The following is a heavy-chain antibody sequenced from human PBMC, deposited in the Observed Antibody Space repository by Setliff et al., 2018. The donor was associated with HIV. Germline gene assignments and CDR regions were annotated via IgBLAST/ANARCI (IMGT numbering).Heavy chain of an antibody. CDR1: GYSISRDYY. J-gene: IGHJ6*02. CDR3: ARQRLGNCSGARCSFSGMDV. CDR2: IYHNGNT. D-gene: IGHD2-15*01. Sequence: PSQTLSLTCAVSGYSISRDYYWGWIRQPPGKGLEWIGSIYHNGNTYYSPSFKSRVTISVDTSRNQISLKLSSVTAADTAVYYCARQRLGNCSGARCSFSGMDVWGPGTTVTVSS. V-gene: IGHV4-38-2*01.